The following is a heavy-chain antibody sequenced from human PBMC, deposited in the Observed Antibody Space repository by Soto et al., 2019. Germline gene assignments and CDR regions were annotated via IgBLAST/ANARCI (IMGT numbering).Heavy chain of an antibody. D-gene: IGHD3-22*01. Sequence: EVQLLESGGGLVQPGGSLRLSCAASGFTLSNYDMTWVRQAPGKGLEWVSDITGSGGRTNYGDSVKGRFIISRDDSKNTLVLEMNALRAEDTAVYYCARDRGYRRYFDSSGFWADSWGQGTLVTVSS. CDR3: ARDRGYRRYFDSSGFWADS. V-gene: IGHV3-23*01. J-gene: IGHJ4*02. CDR1: GFTLSNYD. CDR2: ITGSGGRT.